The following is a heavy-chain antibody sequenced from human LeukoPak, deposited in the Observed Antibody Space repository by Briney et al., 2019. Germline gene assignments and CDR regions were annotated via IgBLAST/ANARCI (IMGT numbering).Heavy chain of an antibody. CDR1: GGTFSSYT. Sequence: SVKVSCKASGGTFSSYTISWVRQAPGQGLEWMGRIIPILGIANYAQKFQGRVTITADKSTSTAYMELSSLRSEDTAVYYCARSERDATVTTDYWGQGTLVTVSS. V-gene: IGHV1-69*02. J-gene: IGHJ4*02. CDR3: ARSERDATVTTDY. CDR2: IIPILGIA. D-gene: IGHD4-17*01.